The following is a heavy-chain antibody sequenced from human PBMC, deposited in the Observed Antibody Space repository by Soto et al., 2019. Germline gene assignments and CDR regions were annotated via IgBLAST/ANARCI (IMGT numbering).Heavy chain of an antibody. J-gene: IGHJ6*02. Sequence: GGSLRLSCAASGFTFSSYAMSWVRQAPGKGLEWVSAISGSGGSTYYEDSVKGRFTISRENSKNTLYLQMNSLRAEDTALYYCAKVSLGITIFGVVIADPEYYYGMDVWGQGTTVTVSS. CDR1: GFTFSSYA. D-gene: IGHD3-3*01. CDR3: AKVSLGITIFGVVIADPEYYYGMDV. CDR2: ISGSGGST. V-gene: IGHV3-23*01.